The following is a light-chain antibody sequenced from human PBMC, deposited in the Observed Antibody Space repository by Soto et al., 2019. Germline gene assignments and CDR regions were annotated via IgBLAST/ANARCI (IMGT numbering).Light chain of an antibody. CDR2: NNS. CDR1: SSNIGKNT. J-gene: IGLJ2*01. Sequence: QSVLTQPPSASGTPGQSVAISCSGSSSNIGKNTVHWYQKRPRTAPKLLIKNNSQRPSGVPDRFSGSKSGTSASLVISGLQSEDEADYYCAAWEDSLNGVLFGGGPKLTVL. V-gene: IGLV1-44*01. CDR3: AAWEDSLNGVL.